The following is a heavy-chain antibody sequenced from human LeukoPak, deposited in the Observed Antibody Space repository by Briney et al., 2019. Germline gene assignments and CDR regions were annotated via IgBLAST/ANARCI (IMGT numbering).Heavy chain of an antibody. CDR3: ARRKGGAYDAFDI. V-gene: IGHV1-2*06. CDR1: GDTFTGYY. CDR2: INPNSGGT. J-gene: IGHJ3*02. D-gene: IGHD1-26*01. Sequence: ASVKVSCKASGDTFTGYYMHWVRQAPGQGLEWMGRINPNSGGTNYAQKFQGRVTMTRDTSISTAYMELSRLRSDDTAVYYCARRKGGAYDAFDIWGQGTMVTVSS.